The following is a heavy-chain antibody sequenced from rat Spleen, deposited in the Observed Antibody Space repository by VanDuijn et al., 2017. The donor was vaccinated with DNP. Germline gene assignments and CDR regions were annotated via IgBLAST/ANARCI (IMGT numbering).Heavy chain of an antibody. CDR3: ARGGRTYFDY. J-gene: IGHJ2*01. CDR2: ITTSGDIS. D-gene: IGHD1-11*01. V-gene: IGHV5-31*01. CDR1: GFTFNTYW. Sequence: EVQLVESGGDLMQAGRSLKLSCVASGFTFNTYWMTWIRQVPGKGLEWVASITTSGDISYYPDSVRGRFTISRDNAINTLYLQMNSLRSEDTATYYCARGGRTYFDYWGQGVMVTVSS.